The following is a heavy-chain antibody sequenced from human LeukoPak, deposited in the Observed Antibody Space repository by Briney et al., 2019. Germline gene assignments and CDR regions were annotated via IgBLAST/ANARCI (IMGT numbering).Heavy chain of an antibody. CDR3: ARNSYYDFWSGYYSYGMDV. V-gene: IGHV4-59*08. J-gene: IGHJ6*02. CDR1: GGSISSYY. Sequence: KPSETLSLTCAVSGGSISSYYWSWIRQPPGKGLEWIGYIYYSGSTNYNPSLKSRVTISVDTSKNQFSLKLSSVTAADTAVYYCARNSYYDFWSGYYSYGMDVWGQGTTVTVSS. CDR2: IYYSGST. D-gene: IGHD3-3*01.